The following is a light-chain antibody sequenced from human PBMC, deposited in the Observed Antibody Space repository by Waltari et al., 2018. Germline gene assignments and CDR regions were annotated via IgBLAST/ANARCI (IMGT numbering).Light chain of an antibody. CDR3: TSSITTRGDWV. CDR2: GVS. CDR1: SSYVCGDNL. Sequence: QSALTQPASVSGSPGQSITISCTGTSSYVCGDNLVSWHQQHPGKAPKLIIYGVSNRPSGVSNRFSGSKSGSPASLTISGLQAEDEADYYCTSSITTRGDWVFGGGTKLTVL. J-gene: IGLJ3*02. V-gene: IGLV2-14*01.